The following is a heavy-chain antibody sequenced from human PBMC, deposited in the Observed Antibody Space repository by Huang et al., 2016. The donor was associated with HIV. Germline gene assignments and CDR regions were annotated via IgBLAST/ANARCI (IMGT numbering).Heavy chain of an antibody. V-gene: IGHV4-39*01. J-gene: IGHJ3*02. CDR3: ARHMDCSSSSCLAGGHERGPFDM. D-gene: IGHD2-2*01. CDR2: SYYRGRT. Sequence: QLQLQESGPGLVKPSETLSLTCSVSGGSISSSSYYWGWIRQPPGKGLEWIGSSYYRGRTFYNPSRKVLVTISVDTSKNQFARRLSSVTAADTSVYYCARHMDCSSSSCLAGGHERGPFDMWGQGTMVTVSS. CDR1: GGSISSSSYY.